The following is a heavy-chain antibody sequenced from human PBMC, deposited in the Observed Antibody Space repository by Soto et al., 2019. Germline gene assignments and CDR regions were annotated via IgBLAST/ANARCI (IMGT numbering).Heavy chain of an antibody. J-gene: IGHJ4*02. CDR1: GGSISSYY. CDR2: IYYSGSI. CDR3: ARHRGGSYFDVYYFDY. Sequence: QVQLQESGPGLVKPSETLSLTCTVSGGSISSYYWSWIRQPPGKGLEWIGYIYYSGSINYNPSLKSRVTISVDTSKNQFSLKLSSVTAADTAVYYCARHRGGSYFDVYYFDYWGQGTLVTVSS. V-gene: IGHV4-59*08. D-gene: IGHD1-26*01.